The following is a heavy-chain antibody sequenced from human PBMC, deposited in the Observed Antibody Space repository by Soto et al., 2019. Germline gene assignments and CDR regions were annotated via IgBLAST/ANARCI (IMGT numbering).Heavy chain of an antibody. CDR3: ARNYCSGGSCYSAIFDY. Sequence: QVQLVQSGAEVKKPGASVKVSCKASGYTFTSYGISWVRQAPGQGLEWLGWISAYNGNTNSAQKLQGRVTMTTDTSTSTAYMELRSLRSDDTAVYYCARNYCSGGSCYSAIFDYWGQGTLVTVSS. CDR2: ISAYNGNT. J-gene: IGHJ4*02. CDR1: GYTFTSYG. V-gene: IGHV1-18*01. D-gene: IGHD2-15*01.